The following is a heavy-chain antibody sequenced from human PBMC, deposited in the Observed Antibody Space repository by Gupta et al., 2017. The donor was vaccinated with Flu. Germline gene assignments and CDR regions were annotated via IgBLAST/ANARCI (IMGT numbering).Heavy chain of an antibody. CDR1: GGSINVFSFF. V-gene: IGHV4-31*03. CDR3: ARRGTYYFDF. D-gene: IGHD1-7*01. CDR2: VHFSGNA. J-gene: IGHJ4*02. Sequence: QMQLQESGPRLVKPSQTLSLPCSVSGGSINVFSFFWAWIRQVPGQGLEWIGYVHFSGNAYYNPSLRSRLMMSIDTAKNEFSLEMTSLTAADTAMYYCARRGTYYFDFWGQGALVTVSS.